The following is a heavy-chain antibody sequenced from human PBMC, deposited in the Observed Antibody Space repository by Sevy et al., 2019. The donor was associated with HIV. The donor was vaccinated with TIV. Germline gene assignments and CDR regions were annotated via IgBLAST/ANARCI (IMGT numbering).Heavy chain of an antibody. CDR2: ISPYTGDT. V-gene: IGHV1-18*01. Sequence: ASVKVSCRASGYTFRSYGISWVRQAPGQGLEWMGWISPYTGDTDFAQKVQGRVSMTSDTSTSTAYMELRSLRSDDTAVYYCARDNLHGVVVLPGAMLWGVDYWGQGTLVTVSS. CDR1: GYTFRSYG. D-gene: IGHD2-2*01. J-gene: IGHJ4*02. CDR3: ARDNLHGVVVLPGAMLWGVDY.